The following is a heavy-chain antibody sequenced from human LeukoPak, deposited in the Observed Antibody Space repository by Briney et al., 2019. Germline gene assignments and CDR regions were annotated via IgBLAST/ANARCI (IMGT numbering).Heavy chain of an antibody. CDR1: GGSISNTNW. D-gene: IGHD3-3*01. CDR2: IFYSGIT. J-gene: IGHJ6*03. V-gene: IGHV4-4*02. Sequence: TSGTLSLTCAVSGGSISNTNWWNWVRQPPGKGLEWIGYIFYSGITNYNPSLKSRVTISVDTSKNQFSLKLSSVTAADTAVYYCARTMKGDFWSDYSYYSYYYMDVWGKGTTVTVSS. CDR3: ARTMKGDFWSDYSYYSYYYMDV.